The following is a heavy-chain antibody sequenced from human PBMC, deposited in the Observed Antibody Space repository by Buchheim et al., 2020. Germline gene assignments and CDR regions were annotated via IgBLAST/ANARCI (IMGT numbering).Heavy chain of an antibody. CDR1: GFNFGAYA. J-gene: IGHJ6*02. CDR2: IRSGSAAI. D-gene: IGHD7-27*01. Sequence: EVQMVDSGGGLVQPGGSLRLSCAASGFNFGAYAMNWFRQAPGRGLEWLSHIRSGSAAISYADSVRGRFTISRDDAKNSLYLQMDSLRDDDTAVYFCATWAFYHGVDVWGQGT. V-gene: IGHV3-48*02. CDR3: ATWAFYHGVDV.